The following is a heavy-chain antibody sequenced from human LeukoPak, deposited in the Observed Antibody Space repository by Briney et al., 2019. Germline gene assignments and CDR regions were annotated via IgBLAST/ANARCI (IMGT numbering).Heavy chain of an antibody. V-gene: IGHV3-23*01. CDR1: GFTFSSYA. D-gene: IGHD3-22*01. J-gene: IGHJ6*02. Sequence: PGGSLRLSCAASGFTFSSYAMSWVRQAPGEGLEWVSAISGSGGSTYYAYSVKGRFTISRDNSKNTLYLQMNSLRAEDTAVYYCAKRNYYDSSGYYSWYYGMDVWGQGTTVTVSS. CDR2: ISGSGGST. CDR3: AKRNYYDSSGYYSWYYGMDV.